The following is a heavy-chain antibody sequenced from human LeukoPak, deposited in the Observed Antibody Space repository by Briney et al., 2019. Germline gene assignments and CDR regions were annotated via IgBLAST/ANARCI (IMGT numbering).Heavy chain of an antibody. Sequence: GGSMRLSCTASGFTISGFWMHWVRQAPENGLVWVSRIKDDASIRDYADSVKGRFTISRDNAKNTLYLQIDSLRADDTAVYYCVRGDFNLDYWGQGTLVTVSS. D-gene: IGHD2-21*02. CDR3: VRGDFNLDY. V-gene: IGHV3-74*01. J-gene: IGHJ4*02. CDR2: IKDDASIR. CDR1: GFTISGFW.